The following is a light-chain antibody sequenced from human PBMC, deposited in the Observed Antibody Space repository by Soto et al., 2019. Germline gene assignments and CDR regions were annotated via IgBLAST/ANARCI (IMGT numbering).Light chain of an antibody. V-gene: IGKV3-15*01. J-gene: IGKJ5*01. CDR1: QSVTDK. Sequence: EIEMTQSPVTLSVSPGERATLSCRASQSVTDKLAWYQQKPGQSTRLLIFAASTRATGIPATFSGSGSGTEFTLTINSLQSEDFAVYYCQQYKSWPITFGQGTRLEIK. CDR2: AAS. CDR3: QQYKSWPIT.